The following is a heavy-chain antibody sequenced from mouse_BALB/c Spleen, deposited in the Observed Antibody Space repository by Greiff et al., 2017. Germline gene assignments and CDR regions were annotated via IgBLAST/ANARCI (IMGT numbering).Heavy chain of an antibody. J-gene: IGHJ3*01. Sequence: EVKLVESGGGLVKPGGSLKLSCAASGFTFSSYAMSWVRQSPEKRLEWVAEISSGGSYTYYPDTVTGRFTISRDNAKNTLYLEMSSLRSEDTAMYYCAAIYYDYPRFAYWGQGTLVTVSA. CDR2: ISSGGSYT. D-gene: IGHD2-4*01. V-gene: IGHV5-9-4*01. CDR1: GFTFSSYA. CDR3: AAIYYDYPRFAY.